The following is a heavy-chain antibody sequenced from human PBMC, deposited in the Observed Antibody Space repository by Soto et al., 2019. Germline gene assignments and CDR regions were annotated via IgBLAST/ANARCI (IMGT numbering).Heavy chain of an antibody. CDR3: ARGLVPAASYFDY. J-gene: IGHJ4*02. CDR2: IYYSGST. V-gene: IGHV4-31*03. CDR1: GGSISSGGYY. Sequence: SETLYLTCTVSGGSISSGGYYWSWIRQHPGKGLEWIGYIYYSGSTYYNPSLKSRVTISVDTSKNQFSLKLSSVTAADTAVYYCARGLVPAASYFDYWGQGTLVTVSS. D-gene: IGHD2-2*01.